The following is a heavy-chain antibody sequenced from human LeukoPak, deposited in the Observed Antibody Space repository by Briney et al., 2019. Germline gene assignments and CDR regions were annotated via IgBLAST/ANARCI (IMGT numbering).Heavy chain of an antibody. J-gene: IGHJ5*02. CDR2: ISAGGRT. D-gene: IGHD4-23*01. V-gene: IGHV4-61*02. CDR3: TRGGHDYGGSFDT. Sequence: SETLSLTCAISGASIASGSYHWDWIRQPAGSRPEYIGRISAGGRTNYNPSLKSRLIISLDTSKNHVSLRLSSVTAADTAVYYCTRGGHDYGGSFDTWGQGILVTVSS. CDR1: GASIASGSYH.